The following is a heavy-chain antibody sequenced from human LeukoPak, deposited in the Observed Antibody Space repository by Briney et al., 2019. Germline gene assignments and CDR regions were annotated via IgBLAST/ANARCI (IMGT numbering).Heavy chain of an antibody. V-gene: IGHV3-23*01. J-gene: IGHJ4*02. CDR2: ISGRGGST. CDR1: GFTFSSYA. Sequence: GGSLRLSCAASGFTFSSYAMSWVRQAPGKGVEWGSAISGRGGSTYYADSVKGRFTISRDNSKNTLYLQMNSLRAEDTAVYYCANPRAYKAVAGTPRDWGQGSLVSVSS. D-gene: IGHD6-19*01. CDR3: ANPRAYKAVAGTPRD.